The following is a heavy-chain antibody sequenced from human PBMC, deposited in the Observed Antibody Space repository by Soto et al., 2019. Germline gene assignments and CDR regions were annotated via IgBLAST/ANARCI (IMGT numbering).Heavy chain of an antibody. CDR1: GYTFTSYG. V-gene: IGHV1-18*01. Sequence: AASVKVSCKASGYTFTSYGISWVRQAPGQGLEWMGWISAYNGNTNYAQKLQGRVTMTTDTSTSTAYMELRSLRSDDTAVYYCARDSGGYSYGFNAFDIWGQGTMVTVSS. J-gene: IGHJ3*02. CDR3: ARDSGGYSYGFNAFDI. D-gene: IGHD5-18*01. CDR2: ISAYNGNT.